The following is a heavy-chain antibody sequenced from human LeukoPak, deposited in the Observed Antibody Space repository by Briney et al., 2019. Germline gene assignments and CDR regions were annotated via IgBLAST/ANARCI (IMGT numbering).Heavy chain of an antibody. D-gene: IGHD3-10*01. Sequence: GGTLRLSCAASGFTFSNYWMHWVRQDPGKGLVWVSFINPDGSTTNYADSVKGRFTISRDNAKNALYLQMNSLRAEDTAVYYCAKDLHYGSADYWGQGTLVTVSS. J-gene: IGHJ4*02. CDR1: GFTFSNYW. V-gene: IGHV3-74*01. CDR2: INPDGSTT. CDR3: AKDLHYGSADY.